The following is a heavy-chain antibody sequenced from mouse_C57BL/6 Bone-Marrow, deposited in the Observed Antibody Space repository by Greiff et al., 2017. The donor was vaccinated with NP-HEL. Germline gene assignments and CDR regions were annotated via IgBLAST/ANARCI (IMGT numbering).Heavy chain of an antibody. V-gene: IGHV1-81*01. CDR3: ARAPPAWFAY. J-gene: IGHJ3*01. Sequence: QVQLKESGAELARPGASVKLSCKASGYTFTSYGISWVKQRTGQGLEWIGEIYPRSGNTYYNEKFKGKATLTADKSSSTAYMELRSLTSEDSAVYFCARAPPAWFAYWGQGTLVTVSA. CDR1: GYTFTSYG. CDR2: IYPRSGNT. D-gene: IGHD3-1*01.